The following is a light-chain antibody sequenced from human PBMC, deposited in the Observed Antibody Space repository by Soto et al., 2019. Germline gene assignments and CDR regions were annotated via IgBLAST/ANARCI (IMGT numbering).Light chain of an antibody. J-gene: IGKJ4*01. CDR3: QQRSNWPST. V-gene: IGKV3-15*01. CDR2: GAS. CDR1: QSVRSN. Sequence: EIVMTQSPATLSVSPGERATLSCRASQSVRSNLAWYQQKPGQAPRLVIYGASTRATGIPARFSGSGSGTEFTLTISSLQSEDFAVYYCQQRSNWPSTFGGGTKVEIK.